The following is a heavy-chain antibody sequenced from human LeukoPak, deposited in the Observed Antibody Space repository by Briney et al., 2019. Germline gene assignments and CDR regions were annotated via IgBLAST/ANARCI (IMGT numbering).Heavy chain of an antibody. D-gene: IGHD2-2*01. CDR3: ASGYCSSTSCYAGGYYYYYGMDV. CDR2: INPNSGGT. CDR1: GYTFTGYY. Sequence: ASVKVSCKASGYTFTGYYMHWVRQAPGQGLEWMGRINPNSGGTNYAQKFQGRVTMARDTSISTAYMELSRLRSDDTAVYYCASGYCSSTSCYAGGYYYYYGMDVWGQGTTVTVSS. J-gene: IGHJ6*02. V-gene: IGHV1-2*02.